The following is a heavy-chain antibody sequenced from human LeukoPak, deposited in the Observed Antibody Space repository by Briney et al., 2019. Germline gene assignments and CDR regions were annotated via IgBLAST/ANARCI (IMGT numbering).Heavy chain of an antibody. CDR1: GDSVSSNSAA. CDR2: TYYKSKWYN. Sequence: SQTLSLTCAVSGDSVSSNSAAWHWIRQSPSRGLEWLGRTYYKSKWYNDYALSVKSRITINPDTSENQFSLHLNSVTPEDTAVYYCARDRKVRGVDAFDIWGQGTKVTVSS. J-gene: IGHJ3*02. D-gene: IGHD3-10*01. CDR3: ARDRKVRGVDAFDI. V-gene: IGHV6-1*01.